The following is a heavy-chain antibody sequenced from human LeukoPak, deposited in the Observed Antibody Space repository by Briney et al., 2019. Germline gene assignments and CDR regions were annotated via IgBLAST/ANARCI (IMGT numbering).Heavy chain of an antibody. D-gene: IGHD3-10*01. CDR3: ASLRITMVRESRVMDV. CDR2: INHSGST. Sequence: SETLSLTCAVYGGSFSGYYWSWIRQPPGKGLEWIGEINHSGSTNYNPSLKSRVTISVDTSKNQFSLKLSSVTAADTAVYYCASLRITMVRESRVMDVWGKGTTVTVSS. J-gene: IGHJ6*04. V-gene: IGHV4-34*01. CDR1: GGSFSGYY.